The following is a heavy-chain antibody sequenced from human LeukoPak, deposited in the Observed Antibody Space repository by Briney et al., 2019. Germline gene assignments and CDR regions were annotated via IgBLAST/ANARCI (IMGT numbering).Heavy chain of an antibody. CDR1: GYTFTSYG. V-gene: IGHV1-18*01. Sequence: ASVKVSCKASGYTFTSYGISWVRQAPGQGLEWMGWISNYNGNTKYAQKLQGRVTMTTDTSTSTAYMELRSLRSDDTAVYYCARAIVVTDSDAFDIRGQGTTVTVSS. J-gene: IGHJ3*02. CDR3: ARAIVVTDSDAFDI. CDR2: ISNYNGNT. D-gene: IGHD2-21*01.